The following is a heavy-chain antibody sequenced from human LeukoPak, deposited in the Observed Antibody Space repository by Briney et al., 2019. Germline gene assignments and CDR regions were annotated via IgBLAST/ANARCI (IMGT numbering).Heavy chain of an antibody. CDR2: IIPILGIA. J-gene: IGHJ3*02. V-gene: IGHV1-69*02. D-gene: IGHD6-19*01. CDR1: GGTFSSYT. Sequence: ASVKVSCKASGGTFSSYTISWVRQAPGQGLEWMGRIIPILGIANYAQKFQGRVTITADKSTSTAYMELSSLRSEDTAVYYCATRIAVAGDRACDIWGQETMVTVSS. CDR3: ATRIAVAGDRACDI.